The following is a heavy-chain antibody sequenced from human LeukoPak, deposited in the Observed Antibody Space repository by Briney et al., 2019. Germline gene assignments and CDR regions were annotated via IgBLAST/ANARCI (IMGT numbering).Heavy chain of an antibody. Sequence: SETLALTCSVCGGSISSYYWSWIRQPPGKGLEWIGYIYFSGSTNYNPSLKSRVTILVDTSKNQLSLKLSSVTAADTAVYYCARGYSYGSNNWFDPWGQGTLVTVSS. J-gene: IGHJ5*02. CDR3: ARGYSYGSNNWFDP. CDR1: GGSISSYY. CDR2: IYFSGST. V-gene: IGHV4-59*08. D-gene: IGHD5-18*01.